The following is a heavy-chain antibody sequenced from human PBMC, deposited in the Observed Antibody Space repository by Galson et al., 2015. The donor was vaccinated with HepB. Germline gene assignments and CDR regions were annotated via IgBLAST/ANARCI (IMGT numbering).Heavy chain of an antibody. J-gene: IGHJ3*02. D-gene: IGHD2-2*01. Sequence: SLRLSCAASGFTFSSYGMHWVRQAPGKGLEWVAVIWYDGNNKYYTDSVKGRFTISRDNSKNTLYLQLNSLRAEDTAVYYCARGRYCIGASCYWFDAFDIWGQGTMVTVSS. CDR3: ARGRYCIGASCYWFDAFDI. CDR2: IWYDGNNK. V-gene: IGHV3-33*01. CDR1: GFTFSSYG.